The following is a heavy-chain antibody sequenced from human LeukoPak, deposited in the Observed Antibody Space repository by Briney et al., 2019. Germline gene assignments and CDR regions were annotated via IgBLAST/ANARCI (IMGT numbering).Heavy chain of an antibody. V-gene: IGHV1-2*02. D-gene: IGHD4-17*01. J-gene: IGHJ5*02. CDR1: GYTFTDYY. CDR3: AKSSQGSFTVCWFDP. CDR2: LNPNSGDT. Sequence: ASVKVSCTASGYTFTDYYMHWVRQAPGQGLASMRWLNPNSGDTNYAQKFQDRVTMTRVSSINTAYMELSRLRSDDTAVYYCAKSSQGSFTVCWFDPWGQGTLVTVSS.